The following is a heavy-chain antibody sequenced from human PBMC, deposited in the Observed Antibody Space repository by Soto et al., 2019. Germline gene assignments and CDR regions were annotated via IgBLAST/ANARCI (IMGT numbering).Heavy chain of an antibody. D-gene: IGHD6-13*01. CDR2: IIPYYNTL. CDR3: ASGASRWYPYFFDS. V-gene: IGHV1-69*01. Sequence: QAQVFQSGAEVRKPGSSVKLSCKASEATFNSYAIAWVRRAPVQGLEWTGGIIPYYNTLNYAQKFQDRFTITADDSTNTVYMELSSLRSDDTAAYFCASGASRWYPYFFDSWAQGTLVTVSS. CDR1: EATFNSYA. J-gene: IGHJ4*02.